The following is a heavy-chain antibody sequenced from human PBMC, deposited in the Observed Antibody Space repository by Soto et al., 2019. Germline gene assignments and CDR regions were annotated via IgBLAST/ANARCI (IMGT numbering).Heavy chain of an antibody. CDR1: GGSFSGYY. V-gene: IGHV4-34*01. CDR3: ARARTLIAVAGMMWFDP. CDR2: INHSGST. Sequence: QVQLQQWGAGLLKPSETLSLTCAVYGGSFSGYYWSWIRQPPGKGLEWIGEINHSGSTNYNPSLKCRVTISVDTSKNQFSLKLSSVTAADTAVYYCARARTLIAVAGMMWFDPWGQGTLVTVSS. D-gene: IGHD6-19*01. J-gene: IGHJ5*02.